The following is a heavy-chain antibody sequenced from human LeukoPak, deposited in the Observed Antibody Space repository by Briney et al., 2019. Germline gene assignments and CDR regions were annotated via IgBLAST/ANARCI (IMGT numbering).Heavy chain of an antibody. CDR2: IKEDGSEK. CDR1: GFTFSNFW. CDR3: ARPKRPVDL. J-gene: IGHJ5*02. Sequence: GGSLRLSCAASGFTFSNFWMHWVRQAPGKGLEWVADIKEDGSEKYYADSVKGRFTISRNNAENSLYLQMSSLRGEDTAVYYCARPKRPVDLWGQGTLVTVSS. V-gene: IGHV3-7*04.